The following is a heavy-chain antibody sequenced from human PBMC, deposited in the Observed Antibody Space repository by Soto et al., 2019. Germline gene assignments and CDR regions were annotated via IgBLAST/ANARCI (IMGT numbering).Heavy chain of an antibody. CDR3: ARFDWNYAPTGFDY. V-gene: IGHV4-59*01. Sequence: PSENLSLTCTVSGGSISSYYWSWIRQPPGKGLEWIGYIYYSGSTNYNPSLKSRVTISVDTSKNQFSLKLSSVTAADTAVYYCARFDWNYAPTGFDYWGQGTLVTVSS. CDR2: IYYSGST. CDR1: GGSISSYY. J-gene: IGHJ4*02. D-gene: IGHD1-7*01.